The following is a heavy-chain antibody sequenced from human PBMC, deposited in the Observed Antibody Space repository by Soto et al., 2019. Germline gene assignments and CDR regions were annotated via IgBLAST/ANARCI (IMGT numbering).Heavy chain of an antibody. CDR2: ISYDGSNK. CDR1: GFTFSSYA. Sequence: GGSLRLSCAASGFTFSSYAMHWVRQAPGKGLEWVAVISYDGSNKYYADSVKGRFTISRDNSKNTLYLQMSSLRSEDTAVYYCASPAYDFWSGYVYGMDVWGQGTTVTVSS. V-gene: IGHV3-30-3*01. CDR3: ASPAYDFWSGYVYGMDV. D-gene: IGHD3-3*01. J-gene: IGHJ6*02.